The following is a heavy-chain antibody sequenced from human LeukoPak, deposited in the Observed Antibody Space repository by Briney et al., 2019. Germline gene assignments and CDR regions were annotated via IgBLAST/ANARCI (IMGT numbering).Heavy chain of an antibody. V-gene: IGHV1-46*01. CDR3: ARDPYRTRSCSGGSCYSGWFDP. CDR2: INHSGGST. CDR1: GYTFTSYY. Sequence: ASVKVSCKASGYTFTSYYMHWVRQAPGQGREGMGVINHSGGSTSYAQKFQGRVTMSRGTSTRTVYMELSSLGSEDTAVYYCARDPYRTRSCSGGSCYSGWFDPWGQGTLVTVSS. D-gene: IGHD2-15*01. J-gene: IGHJ5*02.